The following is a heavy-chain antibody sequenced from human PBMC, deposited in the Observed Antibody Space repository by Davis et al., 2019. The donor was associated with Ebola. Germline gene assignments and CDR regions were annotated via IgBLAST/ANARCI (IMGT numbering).Heavy chain of an antibody. CDR3: AREYKGGYFDY. CDR1: GGSISSHY. Sequence: PGGSLRLSCTVSGGSISSHYWSWIRQPPGKGLEWIGYIYYSGSTNYNPSLKSRVTISVDTSKNQFSLKLSSVTAADTAVYYCAREYKGGYFDYWGQGTLVTVSS. J-gene: IGHJ4*02. V-gene: IGHV4-59*11. CDR2: IYYSGST. D-gene: IGHD1-14*01.